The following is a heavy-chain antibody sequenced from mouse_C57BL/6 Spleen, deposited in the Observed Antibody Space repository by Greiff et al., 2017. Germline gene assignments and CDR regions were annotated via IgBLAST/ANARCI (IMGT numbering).Heavy chain of an antibody. V-gene: IGHV1-4*01. Sequence: QVQLQQSGAELARPGASVKMSCKASGYTFTSYTMHWVKQRPGQGLEWIGYINPSSGYTKYNQKFKYKATLTADKSSSTAYMQLSSLTSEDSAVYYCARTPLELAMDYWGQGTSVTVSS. D-gene: IGHD4-1*01. CDR3: ARTPLELAMDY. CDR1: GYTFTSYT. CDR2: INPSSGYT. J-gene: IGHJ4*01.